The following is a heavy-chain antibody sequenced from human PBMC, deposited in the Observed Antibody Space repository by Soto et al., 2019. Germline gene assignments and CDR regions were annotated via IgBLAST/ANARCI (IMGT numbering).Heavy chain of an antibody. CDR2: INHSGST. CDR1: GGSFSGYY. J-gene: IGHJ5*02. Sequence: SETLSLTCAVYGGSFSGYYWSWIRQPPGKGLEWIGEINHSGSTNYNPSLKSRVTISVDTSKNQFSLKLSFVTAADTAVYYCASQYYDILTGYPELNWFDPWGQGTLVTVSS. D-gene: IGHD3-9*01. V-gene: IGHV4-34*01. CDR3: ASQYYDILTGYPELNWFDP.